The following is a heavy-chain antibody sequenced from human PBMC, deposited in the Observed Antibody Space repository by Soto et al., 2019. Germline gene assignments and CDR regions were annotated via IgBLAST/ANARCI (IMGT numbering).Heavy chain of an antibody. V-gene: IGHV4-59*08. Sequence: QVQLQESGPGLVKPSETLSLTCTVSGGSISSYYWSWLRQPPGKGLEWIGYIYYSGSTNYTPSLTTRVTIALDTSENQFSPRLRAVTAADTAVYYCARADGYSSSWYYYYYYMDGWGKGTTVTVSS. CDR1: GGSISSYY. J-gene: IGHJ6*03. CDR3: ARADGYSSSWYYYYYYMDG. D-gene: IGHD6-13*01. CDR2: IYYSGST.